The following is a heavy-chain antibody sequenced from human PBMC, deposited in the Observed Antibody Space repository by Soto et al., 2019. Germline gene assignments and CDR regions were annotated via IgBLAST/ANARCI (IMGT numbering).Heavy chain of an antibody. Sequence: GGSLRLSCAASGFTFSSYSMNWVRQAPGKGLEWVSSISSSSSYIYYADSVKGRFTISRDNAKNTLYLQMNSLRVEDTAVYYCARDSSSWLDNDGDYGHDAFDIWGQGTMVTVSS. D-gene: IGHD4-17*01. CDR1: GFTFSSYS. CDR2: ISSSSSYI. CDR3: ARDSSSWLDNDGDYGHDAFDI. V-gene: IGHV3-21*01. J-gene: IGHJ3*02.